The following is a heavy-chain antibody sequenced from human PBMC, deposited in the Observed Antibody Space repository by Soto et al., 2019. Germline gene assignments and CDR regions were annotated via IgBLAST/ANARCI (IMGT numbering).Heavy chain of an antibody. J-gene: IGHJ5*02. Sequence: GGPLRLSSAASGGTFVNYGVHRVLHAPCKGLESVAVISYDGSNKYYADSLKGRFTISTDNSKNTLYLQINSLRAEDTAVHSSAREDRGVLARHSWGKGPLITAS. D-gene: IGHD3-10*01. CDR3: AREDRGVLARHS. CDR1: GGTFVNYG. CDR2: ISYDGSNK. V-gene: IGHV3-30*03.